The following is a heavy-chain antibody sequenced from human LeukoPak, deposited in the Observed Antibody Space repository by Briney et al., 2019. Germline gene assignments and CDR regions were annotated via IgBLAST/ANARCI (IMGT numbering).Heavy chain of an antibody. J-gene: IGHJ4*02. Sequence: PGGSLRLSCAASGFNFNHYWMTWVRQSPVKGLEWVANIKEDGTEKNYVDSVKGRFTISRDNAKNSLYLQMNSLRAEDTAVYYCARGGSESDYWGQGTRVTVSS. CDR1: GFNFNHYW. V-gene: IGHV3-7*01. CDR2: IKEDGTEK. CDR3: ARGGSESDY.